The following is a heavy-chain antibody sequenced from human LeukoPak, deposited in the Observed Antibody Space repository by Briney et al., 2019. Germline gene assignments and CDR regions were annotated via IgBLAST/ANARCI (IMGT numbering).Heavy chain of an antibody. CDR3: ARSSRGLLDYYYYYGMDV. J-gene: IGHJ6*02. CDR2: ISAYNGNT. V-gene: IGHV1-18*01. D-gene: IGHD1-26*01. CDR1: GYTFTSYD. Sequence: GASVKVSCKASGYTFTSYDINWVRQATGQGLEWMGWISAYNGNTNYAQKLQGRVTMTTDTTTSTAYMELRSLRSDDTAVYYCARSSRGLLDYYYYYGMDVWGQGTTVTVSS.